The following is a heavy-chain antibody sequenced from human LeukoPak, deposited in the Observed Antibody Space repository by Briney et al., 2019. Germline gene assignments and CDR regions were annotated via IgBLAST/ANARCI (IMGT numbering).Heavy chain of an antibody. D-gene: IGHD4-17*01. CDR1: GFTFNSYS. CDR3: ARDYGVLGSDL. CDR2: ISSSSSYI. J-gene: IGHJ2*01. Sequence: GGSLRLSCAASGFTFNSYSMNWVRQAPGKGLEWVSSISSSSSYIYYADSMKGRFTISRDNAKNSLDLQMNSLRAEDTAVYYCARDYGVLGSDLWGRGTLVTVSS. V-gene: IGHV3-21*01.